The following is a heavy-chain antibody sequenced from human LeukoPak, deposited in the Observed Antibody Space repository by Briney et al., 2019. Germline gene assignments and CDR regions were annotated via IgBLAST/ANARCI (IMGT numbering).Heavy chain of an antibody. J-gene: IGHJ4*02. Sequence: GGSLRLSCAASAFTFSSYWMHWVRQTPGKGLVWVSRINTDGSSTSYADSVKGRFTISRDNAKNTLYLQMNSLRAEDTAVYYCARTESSGYSGYDSYFDYWGQGTLVTVSS. CDR1: AFTFSSYW. V-gene: IGHV3-74*01. CDR2: INTDGSST. D-gene: IGHD5-12*01. CDR3: ARTESSGYSGYDSYFDY.